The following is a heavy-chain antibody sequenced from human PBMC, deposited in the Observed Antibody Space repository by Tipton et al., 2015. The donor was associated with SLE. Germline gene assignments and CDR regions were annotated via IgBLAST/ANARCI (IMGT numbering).Heavy chain of an antibody. CDR2: ISAYNGNT. CDR3: ARLPHPDLDSSGWYQFDY. CDR1: GYTFTSYG. J-gene: IGHJ4*02. V-gene: IGHV1-18*04. Sequence: QLVQSGAEVKKPGASVKVSCKASGYTFTSYGISWVRQAPGQGLEWMGWISAYNGNTNYAQKLQGRVTMTTDTSTSTAYMELRSLRSDDTAVYYCARLPHPDLDSSGWYQFDYWGQGTLVTVSS. D-gene: IGHD6-19*01.